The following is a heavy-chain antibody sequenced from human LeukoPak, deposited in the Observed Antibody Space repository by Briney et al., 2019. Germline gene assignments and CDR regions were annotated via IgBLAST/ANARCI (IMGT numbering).Heavy chain of an antibody. CDR3: ARHVLISSGWYRGDAFDI. CDR1: GYNFTPYW. CDR2: TFPGDSYT. J-gene: IGHJ3*02. Sequence: GESLKISCKASGYNFTPYWIGWVRQMPGKGLEWMGITFPGDSYTIYSPSFQGQVTISADKSISTAYLQWSSLKASDTAMYYCARHVLISSGWYRGDAFDIWGQGTMVTVSS. D-gene: IGHD6-19*01. V-gene: IGHV5-51*01.